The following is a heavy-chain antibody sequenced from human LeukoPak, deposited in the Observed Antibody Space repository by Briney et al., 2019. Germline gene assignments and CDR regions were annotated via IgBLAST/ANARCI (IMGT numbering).Heavy chain of an antibody. CDR2: ISYDGSNK. V-gene: IGHV3-30-3*01. J-gene: IGHJ4*02. CDR1: GGSISSSS. D-gene: IGHD4-17*01. CDR3: ARGDYGDYVRPFDY. Sequence: LSLTCTVSGGSISSSSYYWGWIRQAPGKGLEWVAVISYDGSNKYYADSVKGRFTISRDNSKNTLYLQMNSLRAEDTAVYYCARGDYGDYVRPFDYWGQGTLVTVSS.